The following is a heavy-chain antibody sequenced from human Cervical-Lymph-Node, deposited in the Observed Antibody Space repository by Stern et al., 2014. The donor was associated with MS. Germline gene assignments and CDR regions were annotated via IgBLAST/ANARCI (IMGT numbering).Heavy chain of an antibody. CDR2: IYHSGTP. J-gene: IGHJ6*02. V-gene: IGHV4-4*02. Sequence: QVQLQESGPGLVRPSGTLSLTCVVSGVSIRSTNRWTWVRQPPGKGLEWLGEIYHSGTPNYNPSLQSRVTISVDNSKSQFALKLDSVTAADTAVYFCARAPGLMGTSASYYYGMDVWGQGTTVFVSS. CDR3: ARAPGLMGTSASYYYGMDV. CDR1: GVSIRSTNR. D-gene: IGHD2-8*01.